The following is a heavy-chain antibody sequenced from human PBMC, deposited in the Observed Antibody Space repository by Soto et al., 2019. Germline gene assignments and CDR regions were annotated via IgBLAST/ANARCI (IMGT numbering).Heavy chain of an antibody. J-gene: IGHJ4*02. V-gene: IGHV3-33*01. CDR3: ARTAYYYYSSGYYFDC. D-gene: IGHD3-22*01. Sequence: QVQLVESGGGVVQPGRSLRLSCAASGFTFSSYVMHWVRQAPGKGLEWVAVIWYDGRNTYYADSVKGRFTISRDNSKNTLYQQMNSLRAEDTAVYYCARTAYYYYSSGYYFDCWGQGTLVTVSS. CDR1: GFTFSSYV. CDR2: IWYDGRNT.